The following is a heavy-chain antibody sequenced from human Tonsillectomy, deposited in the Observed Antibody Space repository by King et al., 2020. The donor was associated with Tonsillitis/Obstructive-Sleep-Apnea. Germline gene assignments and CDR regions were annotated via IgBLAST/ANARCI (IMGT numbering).Heavy chain of an antibody. CDR3: ARKTGYNLGAFDI. D-gene: IGHD5-24*01. Sequence: VQLVESGGGVVQPGRSLRLSCAASGFTFSYYAMHWVRQAPGKGLEWVAFLWYCGTNKYYADSVKGRFTISRDNSKNTLDLQMNSLRADDTAVYYCARKTGYNLGAFDIWGQGTMVTVSS. CDR2: LWYCGTNK. V-gene: IGHV3-33*01. J-gene: IGHJ3*02. CDR1: GFTFSYYA.